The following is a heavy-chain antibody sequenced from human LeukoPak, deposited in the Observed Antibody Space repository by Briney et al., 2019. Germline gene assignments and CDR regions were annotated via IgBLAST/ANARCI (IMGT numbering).Heavy chain of an antibody. CDR1: GSTFTGYY. V-gene: IGHV1-2*02. CDR2: INPDSGGT. Sequence: GASVKVSGKTSGSTFTGYYIHWVRQAPGQGLGWMGWINPDSGGTNYAQKFQGRVTMTRDTSISAGYMELSGLRPDGTAVFYCARVRGDSSWYGLDYWGQGTLVSVSS. CDR3: ARVRGDSSWYGLDY. D-gene: IGHD6-13*01. J-gene: IGHJ4*02.